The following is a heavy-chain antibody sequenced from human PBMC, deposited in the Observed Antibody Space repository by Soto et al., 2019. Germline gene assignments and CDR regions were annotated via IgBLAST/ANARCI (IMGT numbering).Heavy chain of an antibody. CDR3: ATDLYCSGGSCYPLNWFDP. CDR2: FDPEDGET. CDR1: GYTLTELS. V-gene: IGHV1-24*01. Sequence: ASVKVSCKVSGYTLTELSMHLVRQAPGKGLEWMGGFDPEDGETIYAQKFQGRVTMTEDTSTDTAYMELSSLRSEDTAVYYCATDLYCSGGSCYPLNWFDPWGQGTLVTVSS. D-gene: IGHD2-15*01. J-gene: IGHJ5*02.